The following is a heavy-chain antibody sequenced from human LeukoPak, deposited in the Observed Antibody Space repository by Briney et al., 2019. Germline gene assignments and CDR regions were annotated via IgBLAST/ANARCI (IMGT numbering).Heavy chain of an antibody. J-gene: IGHJ4*02. CDR3: ARDLSGVTGYTYGRGIDY. Sequence: GGSLRLSCAASGFTFSSYWMSWVRQAPGKGLEWVANIKKDGSEKYYVDSVKGRFTISRDNAKTSLYLKMNSLRAEDTAVYYCARDLSGVTGYTYGRGIDYWGQGTLVTVSS. V-gene: IGHV3-7*01. CDR2: IKKDGSEK. CDR1: GFTFSSYW. D-gene: IGHD5-18*01.